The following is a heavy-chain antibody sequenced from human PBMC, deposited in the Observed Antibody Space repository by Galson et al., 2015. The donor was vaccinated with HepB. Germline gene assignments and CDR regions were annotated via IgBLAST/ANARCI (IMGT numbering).Heavy chain of an antibody. CDR1: GGSISSSKYY. CDR2: IYYTGNT. Sequence: LSLTCTVSGGSISSSKYYWVWIRQPPGKGLEWIGSIYYTGNTYYQTSLKSRLTISQDTSKNQFSLSLGSVTAADTAVYYCARALGGDFYYGMDVWGQGTTVTVSS. J-gene: IGHJ6*02. CDR3: ARALGGDFYYGMDV. V-gene: IGHV4-39*07. D-gene: IGHD3-16*01.